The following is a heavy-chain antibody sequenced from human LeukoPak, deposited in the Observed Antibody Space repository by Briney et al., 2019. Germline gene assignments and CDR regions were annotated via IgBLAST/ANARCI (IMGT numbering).Heavy chain of an antibody. J-gene: IGHJ6*03. CDR3: ARGVDYYGSGSYSYYYYHMDV. CDR2: INHSGST. V-gene: IGHV4-34*01. Sequence: SETLSLTWAVYGGSFSGYYWSWIRQPPGKGLEWIGEINHSGSTNYNPSLKSRVTISVDTSKNQFSLKLSSVTAADTAVYYCARGVDYYGSGSYSYYYYHMDVWGKGTTVTVSS. D-gene: IGHD3-10*01. CDR1: GGSFSGYY.